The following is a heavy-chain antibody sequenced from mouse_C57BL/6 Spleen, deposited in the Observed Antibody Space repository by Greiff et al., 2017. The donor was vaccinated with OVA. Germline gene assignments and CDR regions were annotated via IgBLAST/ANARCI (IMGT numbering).Heavy chain of an antibody. Sequence: QVQLQQPGAELVKPGASVKLSCKASGYTFTSYWMHWVKQRPGQGLEWIGMIHPNSGSTNYNEKFKSKATLTVDKSSSTAYMQLSSLTSEDSAVYYCAREGAYDYAGFAYWGQGTLVTVSA. J-gene: IGHJ3*01. D-gene: IGHD2-4*01. V-gene: IGHV1-64*01. CDR2: IHPNSGST. CDR3: AREGAYDYAGFAY. CDR1: GYTFTSYW.